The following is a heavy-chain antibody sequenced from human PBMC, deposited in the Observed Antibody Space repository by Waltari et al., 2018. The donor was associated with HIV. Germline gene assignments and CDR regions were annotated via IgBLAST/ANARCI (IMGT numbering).Heavy chain of an antibody. Sequence: EVQVLESGGVLVQPGGSLILSCAASGFPFSNYGMIWFSQAQGKGLEWVSTISGSGGSTYYADSVKGRFTVSRDNSKNTLYLQMNSLRAEDTAVYFCVKEHQYSHSWYSYYGMDVWGQGTTVTVSS. D-gene: IGHD6-13*01. CDR3: VKEHQYSHSWYSYYGMDV. V-gene: IGHV3-23*01. CDR2: ISGSGGST. CDR1: GFPFSNYG. J-gene: IGHJ6*02.